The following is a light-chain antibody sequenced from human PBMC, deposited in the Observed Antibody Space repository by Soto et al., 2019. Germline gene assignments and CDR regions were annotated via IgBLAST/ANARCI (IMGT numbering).Light chain of an antibody. CDR3: QQYHHWPVT. CDR1: QSVSSY. Sequence: EIVLTQSPGTLSLSPGERATLSCRASQSVSSYLAWYQQKPGQAPRLLISGASSGATGLPSRFSGSGFGTDFTLTINSLQSEDAAVYYCQQYHHWPVTFGGGTKV. CDR2: GAS. J-gene: IGKJ4*01. V-gene: IGKV3-15*01.